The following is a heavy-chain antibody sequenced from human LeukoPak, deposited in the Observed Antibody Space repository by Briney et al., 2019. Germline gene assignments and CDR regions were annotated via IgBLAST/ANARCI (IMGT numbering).Heavy chain of an antibody. Sequence: GGSLRLSCAASGFTFSSYAMHWVRQAPGKGLEWVAVISYDGSNKYYADSVKGRFTISRDNSKNTLYLQMNSLRAEDTAVYYCAKDPRYCSSTSCPGPYYYYYMDVWGKGTTVTVSS. D-gene: IGHD2-2*01. J-gene: IGHJ6*03. CDR1: GFTFSSYA. V-gene: IGHV3-30-3*01. CDR2: ISYDGSNK. CDR3: AKDPRYCSSTSCPGPYYYYYMDV.